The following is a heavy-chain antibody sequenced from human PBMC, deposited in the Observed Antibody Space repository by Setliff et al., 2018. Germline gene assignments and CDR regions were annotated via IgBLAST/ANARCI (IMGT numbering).Heavy chain of an antibody. CDR2: IWYDGNNK. CDR3: VRGEMFSTSPRAD. D-gene: IGHD2-2*01. V-gene: IGHV3-33*01. CDR1: GFTFKNYG. Sequence: WSLKISCVSSGFTFKNYGMHWVRQAPGKGLEWVAVIWYDGNNKDHADSVKGRFTISRDNSKNTLYLQMDSLRVEDTAVYYCVRGEMFSTSPRADWGQGTQVTVSS. J-gene: IGHJ4*02.